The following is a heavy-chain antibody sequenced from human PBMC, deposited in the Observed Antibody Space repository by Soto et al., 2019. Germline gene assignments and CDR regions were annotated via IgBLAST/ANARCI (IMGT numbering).Heavy chain of an antibody. CDR3: ARDRSTIYGVVTPIDY. CDR2: ISSGGDTI. D-gene: IGHD3-3*01. V-gene: IGHV3-48*02. J-gene: IGHJ4*02. CDR1: GFTFSPYS. Sequence: PGGSLRLSCAVSGFTFSPYSMKWVRQAPGKGLEWISYISSGGDTIYYADSVRGRFTVSRDNTKNSLYLQMDSLRDEDTAVYYCARDRSTIYGVVTPIDYWGQGTLVTVSS.